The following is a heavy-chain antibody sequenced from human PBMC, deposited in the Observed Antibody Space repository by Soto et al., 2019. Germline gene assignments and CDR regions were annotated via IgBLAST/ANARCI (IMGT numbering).Heavy chain of an antibody. J-gene: IGHJ4*02. CDR1: GFTFSSYA. CDR3: ASQVLYCTNGVCDMGHSSSFDY. CDR2: ISGDGSTT. D-gene: IGHD2-8*01. Sequence: PGGSLRLSCAASGFTFSSYAMSWVRQAPGKGLEWVSGISGDGSTTYYADSVKGRFTISRDNSKNTLYLQMNSLRAEDTAVYYYASQVLYCTNGVCDMGHSSSFDYWGQGTLVTVSS. V-gene: IGHV3-23*01.